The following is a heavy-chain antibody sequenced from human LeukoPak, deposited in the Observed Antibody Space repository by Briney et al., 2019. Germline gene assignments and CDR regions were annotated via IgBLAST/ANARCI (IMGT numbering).Heavy chain of an antibody. CDR1: GSTFSSYW. V-gene: IGHV3-7*01. D-gene: IGHD1-26*01. J-gene: IGHJ4*02. CDR2: IKQDGSEK. Sequence: PGGSLRLSCAASGSTFSSYWMSWVRQAPGKGLEWVANIKQDGSEKYYVDSVMGRFTISRDNAKNSLYLQMNSLRAEDTAVYYCARSEYSGSYLYYLFDYWGQGTLVTVSS. CDR3: ARSEYSGSYLYYLFDY.